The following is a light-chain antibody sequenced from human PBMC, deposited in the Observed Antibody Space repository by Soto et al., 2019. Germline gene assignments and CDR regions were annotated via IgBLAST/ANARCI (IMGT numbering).Light chain of an antibody. CDR1: SSDVGAYNY. V-gene: IGLV2-14*01. J-gene: IGLJ1*01. Sequence: QSVLTQPASVSGSAGQSITISCTGTSSDVGAYNYVSWYQQHPGKAPKLMIDDVSNRPSGVSDRFSASKSGNTASLTSSGLQAEYESDYYCSSFTGSSPRYVFGTGTKVTVL. CDR3: SSFTGSSPRYV. CDR2: DVS.